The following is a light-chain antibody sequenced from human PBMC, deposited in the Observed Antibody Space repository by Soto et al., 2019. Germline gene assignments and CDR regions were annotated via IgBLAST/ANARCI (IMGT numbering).Light chain of an antibody. J-gene: IGKJ4*01. V-gene: IGKV4-1*01. CDR2: WAS. CDR1: QSVLYSSNNKNC. CDR3: QHYYTVPVT. Sequence: IVMTKSPEYLAVSLGERATINCKSSQSVLYSSNNKNCLAWYQQKPGQPPKLLIYWASTRESGVPDRFSGSGSGTDFTLTISSLQAEDVAVYYCQHYYTVPVTFGGVSIVDIK.